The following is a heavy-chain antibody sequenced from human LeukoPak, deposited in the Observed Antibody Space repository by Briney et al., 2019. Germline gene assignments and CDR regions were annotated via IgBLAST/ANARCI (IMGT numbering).Heavy chain of an antibody. V-gene: IGHV3-15*01. CDR2: IKSKSDGGTT. D-gene: IGHD3-10*01. CDR1: GFTFSSYA. J-gene: IGHJ4*02. Sequence: GGSLRLSCAASGFTFSSYAMSWVRQAPGRGLEWVGRIKSKSDGGTTDYAAPVKGRFTISRDDSKNTLYLQMNSLRAEDTAVFYCGKLFYSSGMYHFDYWGQGTLVTVSS. CDR3: GKLFYSSGMYHFDY.